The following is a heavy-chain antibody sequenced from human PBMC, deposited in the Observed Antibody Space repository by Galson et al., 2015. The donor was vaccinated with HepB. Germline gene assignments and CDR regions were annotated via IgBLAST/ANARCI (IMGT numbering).Heavy chain of an antibody. Sequence: SVKVSCKASGYTFTSYDINWVRQAPGQGLEWMGWMNPNSGKTGYGQRSQGRVTLTRDTSITTAYMDLSRLTSDDTAVYYCARGRDFRSGYSGAFDLWGQGTKVIVS. CDR1: GYTFTSYD. CDR2: MNPNSGKT. J-gene: IGHJ3*01. CDR3: ARGRDFRSGYSGAFDL. D-gene: IGHD3-3*01. V-gene: IGHV1-8*01.